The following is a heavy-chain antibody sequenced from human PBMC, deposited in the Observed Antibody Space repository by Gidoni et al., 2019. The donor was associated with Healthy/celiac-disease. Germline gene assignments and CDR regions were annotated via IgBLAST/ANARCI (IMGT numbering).Heavy chain of an antibody. CDR1: GFTFSSYG. CDR2: ISYDGSNK. D-gene: IGHD1-7*01. V-gene: IGHV3-30*18. J-gene: IGHJ6*02. Sequence: QVQLVESGGGVVQPGRSLRLSCAASGFTFSSYGMHWVRQAPGKGLEWVAVISYDGSNKYYADSVKGRFTISRDNSKNTLYLQMNSLRAEDTAVYYCAKDRVDWNYPYYYYYYGMDVWGQGTTVTVSS. CDR3: AKDRVDWNYPYYYYYYGMDV.